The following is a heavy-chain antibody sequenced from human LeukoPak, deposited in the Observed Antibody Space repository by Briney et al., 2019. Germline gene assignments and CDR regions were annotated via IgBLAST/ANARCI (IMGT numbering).Heavy chain of an antibody. Sequence: ASVKVSCKASGGTFSSYAISWVRQAPGQGLEWMGGIIPIFGTANYAQKFQGRVTITADKSTSTAYMELSSLRSEDTAVCYCARVNNRVTMVRGPVGWFDPWGQGTLVTVSS. J-gene: IGHJ5*02. CDR1: GGTFSSYA. D-gene: IGHD3-10*01. V-gene: IGHV1-69*06. CDR2: IIPIFGTA. CDR3: ARVNNRVTMVRGPVGWFDP.